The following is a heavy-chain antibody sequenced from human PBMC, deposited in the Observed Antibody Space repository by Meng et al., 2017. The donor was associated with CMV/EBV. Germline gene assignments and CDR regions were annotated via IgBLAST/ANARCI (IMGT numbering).Heavy chain of an antibody. Sequence: GESLMISCAASGFISGSYWMSWVRRAPGKGLEWVANIKQDGSEKYYVDSVKGRFTISRDNAKNSLYLQMNSLRAEDTAVYYCARVKEQLVRGGVDYWGQGTLVTVSS. CDR1: GFISGSYW. D-gene: IGHD6-6*01. CDR2: IKQDGSEK. CDR3: ARVKEQLVRGGVDY. V-gene: IGHV3-7*01. J-gene: IGHJ4*02.